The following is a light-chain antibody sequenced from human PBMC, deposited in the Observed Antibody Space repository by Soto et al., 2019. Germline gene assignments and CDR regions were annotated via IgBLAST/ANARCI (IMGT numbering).Light chain of an antibody. CDR2: DTS. Sequence: EVVLTQSPATLSLSPGERAILSCRASQSVEKYLVWYQQKPGQAPRLLIYDTSNRATGITARFSGSGSETDFTLTISSLEPEDFAVYYCQQRKHWPPLTFGGGTKVELK. J-gene: IGKJ4*01. CDR3: QQRKHWPPLT. V-gene: IGKV3-11*01. CDR1: QSVEKY.